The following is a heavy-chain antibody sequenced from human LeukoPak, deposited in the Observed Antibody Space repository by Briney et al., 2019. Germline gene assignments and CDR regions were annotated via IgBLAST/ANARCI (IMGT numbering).Heavy chain of an antibody. CDR3: AKDRAGSLFGDYGGAFDY. V-gene: IGHV3-9*03. D-gene: IGHD4-17*01. CDR2: ISWDSDNI. CDR1: GFTFHDYA. Sequence: GGSLRLSCAASGFTFHDYAMHWVRHAPGKGLEWVSGISWDSDNIAYADSVKGRVTISRDNAKHSLYLQMNSLKADDMAFYYCAKDRAGSLFGDYGGAFDYWGQKTLVTVSS. J-gene: IGHJ4*01.